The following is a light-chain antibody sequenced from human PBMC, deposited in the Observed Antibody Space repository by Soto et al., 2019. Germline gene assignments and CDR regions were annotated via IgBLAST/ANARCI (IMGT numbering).Light chain of an antibody. CDR3: QQYNNWPPRFT. Sequence: EIVLTQSPATLSLSPGERATLSCRASQSVSSYLAWYQQKPGQAPRLLIYDASNRATGIPARFSGSGSGTEFTLTISSLQSEDFAIYYCQQYNNWPPRFTFGPGTKVDIK. CDR1: QSVSSY. CDR2: DAS. J-gene: IGKJ3*01. V-gene: IGKV3-11*01.